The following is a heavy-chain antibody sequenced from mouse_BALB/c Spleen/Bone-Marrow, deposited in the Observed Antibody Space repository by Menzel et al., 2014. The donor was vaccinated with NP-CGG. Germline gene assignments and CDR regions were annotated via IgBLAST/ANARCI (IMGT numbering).Heavy chain of an antibody. CDR1: GYTFTDYA. D-gene: IGHD1-1*02. CDR2: ISTYYGDA. J-gene: IGHJ3*01. V-gene: IGHV1S137*01. Sequence: QVQLQQSGAELVRPGVSVKISCKGSGYTFTDYAMHWVKQSHAKSLEWIGVISTYYGDASYNQKFKGKATMTVDKSSSTAYMELARLTSEDSAIYYCASRGWSSWFAYWGQGTLVSVSA. CDR3: ASRGWSSWFAY.